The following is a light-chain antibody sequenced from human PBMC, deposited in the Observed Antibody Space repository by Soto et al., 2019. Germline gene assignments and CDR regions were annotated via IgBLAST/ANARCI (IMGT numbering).Light chain of an antibody. CDR3: QQYNNWPPWT. CDR2: DAS. J-gene: IGKJ1*01. CDR1: QSVSNN. Sequence: ILMTQSPATLSVSPGERATLSCRASQSVSNNLAWYQQKPGQAPRLLIYDASTRATGIPARFSGSGSGTEFTLTISGLQSEDFAVYYCQQYNNWPPWTFGQGTQVKIK. V-gene: IGKV3-15*01.